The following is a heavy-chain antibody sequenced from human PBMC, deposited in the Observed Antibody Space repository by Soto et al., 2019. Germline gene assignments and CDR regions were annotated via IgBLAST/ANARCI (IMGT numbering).Heavy chain of an antibody. D-gene: IGHD3-22*01. V-gene: IGHV5-51*01. J-gene: IGHJ4*02. CDR2: IYPGDSDT. CDR3: ARLPNYYDSSGNPDY. Sequence: GESLKISCNGSGYSFTSYWIGWVRQMPGKGLEWMGIIYPGDSDTRYSPSFQGQVTISADKSISTAYLQWSSLKASDTAMYYCARLPNYYDSSGNPDYWGQGTLVTVSS. CDR1: GYSFTSYW.